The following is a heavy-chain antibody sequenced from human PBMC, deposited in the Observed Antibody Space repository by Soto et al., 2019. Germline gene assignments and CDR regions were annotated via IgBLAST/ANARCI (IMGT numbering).Heavy chain of an antibody. CDR3: AKGPLITIFGVVTPQSYYMDV. V-gene: IGHV3-23*01. D-gene: IGHD3-3*01. CDR1: GFTFSSYA. J-gene: IGHJ6*03. CDR2: ISGSVGIT. Sequence: GGSLRLSCEASGFTFSSYAVIWVRQAPGKGLEWVSAISGSVGITYYADSVKGRFTISRDNSKNTLYLQMNSLRAEDTAVYYCAKGPLITIFGVVTPQSYYMDVWGKGTTVTVSS.